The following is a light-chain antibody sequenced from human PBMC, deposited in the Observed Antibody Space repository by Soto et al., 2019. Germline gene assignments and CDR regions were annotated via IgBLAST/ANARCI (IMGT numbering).Light chain of an antibody. CDR3: QQRSNWPQ. CDR1: QSVSSY. Sequence: EIVLTQSPATLSLSPGERATLSCRASQSVSSYLAWYQQKPGQAPRLLIYDASNRATGIPARFSGSGSGTDFTLTISSLEPEDFVVYYCQQRSNWPQFGQGTKVDIK. V-gene: IGKV3-11*01. CDR2: DAS. J-gene: IGKJ1*01.